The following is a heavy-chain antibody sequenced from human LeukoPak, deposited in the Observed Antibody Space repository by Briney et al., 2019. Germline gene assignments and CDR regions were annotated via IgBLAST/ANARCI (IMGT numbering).Heavy chain of an antibody. CDR1: GGSISSYY. CDR2: IYYSGST. D-gene: IGHD1-26*01. Sequence: SETLSLTCTVSGGSISSYYWSWIRQPPGKGLEWIGYIYYSGSTNYNPSLKSRVTISVDTSKNQSSLKLSSVTAADTAVYYCARLPRGSYSPFDYWGQGTLVTVSS. J-gene: IGHJ4*02. V-gene: IGHV4-59*08. CDR3: ARLPRGSYSPFDY.